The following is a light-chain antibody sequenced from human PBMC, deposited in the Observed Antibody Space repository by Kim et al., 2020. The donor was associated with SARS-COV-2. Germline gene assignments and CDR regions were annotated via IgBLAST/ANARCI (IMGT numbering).Light chain of an antibody. V-gene: IGLV3-19*01. CDR1: SLRRYY. Sequence: SSELTQDPAVSVALGQTVRITCQGDSLRRYYASWYQQKSGQAPVLVIYGRNNRPSGIPDRVSGSSSGNTASLPITEAQAEDEADYYCHSRDSSNTHLFGG. CDR3: HSRDSSNTHL. J-gene: IGLJ3*02. CDR2: GRN.